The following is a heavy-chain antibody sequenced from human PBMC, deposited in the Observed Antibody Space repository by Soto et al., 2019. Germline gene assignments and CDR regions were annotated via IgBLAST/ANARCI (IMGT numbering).Heavy chain of an antibody. CDR2: ISYDGSNK. J-gene: IGHJ4*02. V-gene: IGHV3-30*18. D-gene: IGHD6-19*01. CDR1: GFTFSSYG. CDR3: AKDRAAGAFDY. Sequence: QVQLVESGGGVVQPGRSLRLSCAASGFTFSSYGMHWVRQAPGKGLEWVAVISYDGSNKYYADSVKGRFTISRDNSKNTLYLQMNSLRAEDTAVYYCAKDRAAGAFDYWGQGTLVTVSS.